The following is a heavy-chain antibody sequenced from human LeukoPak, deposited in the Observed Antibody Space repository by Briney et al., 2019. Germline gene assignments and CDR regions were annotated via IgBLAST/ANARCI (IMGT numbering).Heavy chain of an antibody. CDR1: GGSISSSSYY. D-gene: IGHD6-19*01. CDR3: ARVMGQWLEGWFDP. CDR2: IYYSGST. J-gene: IGHJ5*02. V-gene: IGHV4-39*07. Sequence: PSETLSLTCTVSGGSISSSSYYWGWIRQPPGKGLEWIGSIYYSGSTYYNPSLKSRVTISVDTSKNQFSLKLSSVTAADTAVYYCARVMGQWLEGWFDPWGQGTLVTVSS.